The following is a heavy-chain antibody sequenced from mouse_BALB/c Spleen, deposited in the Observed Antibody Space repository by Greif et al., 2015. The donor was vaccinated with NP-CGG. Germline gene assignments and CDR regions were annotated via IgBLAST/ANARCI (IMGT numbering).Heavy chain of an antibody. CDR3: TRRYGNDHYYAMDY. CDR2: INPSNGGT. V-gene: IGHV1S81*02. D-gene: IGHD2-10*02. CDR1: GYTFTSYY. Sequence: VQLQQSGAELVKPGASVKLSCKASGYTFTSYYMYWVKQRPGQGLEWIGGINPSNGGTNFNEKFKSKATLTVDKSSSTAYMQLSSLTSEDSAVYYCTRRYGNDHYYAMDYWGQGTSVTVSS. J-gene: IGHJ4*01.